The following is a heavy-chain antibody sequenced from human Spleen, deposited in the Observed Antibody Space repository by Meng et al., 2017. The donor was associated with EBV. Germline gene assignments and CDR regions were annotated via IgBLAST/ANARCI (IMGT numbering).Heavy chain of an antibody. CDR3: ARYYGANGDFDY. D-gene: IGHD4-23*01. V-gene: IGHV4-61*01. J-gene: IGHJ4*02. CDR2: VYYSGSS. Sequence: QVQGSGPGLVGHSQTLSLTCTVYGGSVSSGLYYWSWIRQTPGKGLEWIGYVYYSGSSKYSPYLKSRVTISLDTAKNQFSLKLYSVTAADTAVYYCARYYGANGDFDYWGQGNLVTVSS. CDR1: GGSVSSGLYY.